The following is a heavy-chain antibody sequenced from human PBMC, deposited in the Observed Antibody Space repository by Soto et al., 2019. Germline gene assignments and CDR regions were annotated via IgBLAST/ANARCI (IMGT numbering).Heavy chain of an antibody. D-gene: IGHD1-1*01. CDR2: SSRDGDA. CDR3: AIDTKAPTKQWYFDR. V-gene: IGHV4-4*02. CDR1: TDSMNTNNNW. Sequence: QVQLQESGPGLVKPSETLSLTCVVSTDSMNTNNNWWNWVRKPPGKGLEWIGESSRDGDARYNTSLNGRVTIYVDKSKGQFSLTLSSVTAADTAFYYCAIDTKAPTKQWYFDRWGRGTLVLVSS. J-gene: IGHJ2*01.